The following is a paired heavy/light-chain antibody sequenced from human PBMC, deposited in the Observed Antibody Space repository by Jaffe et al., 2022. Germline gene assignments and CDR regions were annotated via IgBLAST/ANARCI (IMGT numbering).Heavy chain of an antibody. CDR2: IYTSGST. J-gene: IGHJ3*02. Sequence: QVQLQESGPGLVKPSQTLSLTCTVSGGSISSGSYYWSWIRQPAGKGLEWIGRIYTSGSTNYNPSLKSRVTISVDTSKNQFSLKLSSVTAADTAVYYCARDFMSGSGWYQHDAFDIWGQGTMVTVSS. CDR3: ARDFMSGSGWYQHDAFDI. D-gene: IGHD6-19*01. CDR1: GGSISSGSYY. V-gene: IGHV4-61*02.
Light chain of an antibody. Sequence: QSVLTQPPSASGTPGQRVTISCSGSSSNIGSNTVNWYQQLPGTAPKLLIYSNNQRPSGVPDRFSGSKSGTSASLAISGLQSEDEADYYCAAWDDSLNGNVVFGGGTKLTVL. V-gene: IGLV1-44*01. CDR3: AAWDDSLNGNVV. CDR1: SSNIGSNT. CDR2: SNN. J-gene: IGLJ2*01.